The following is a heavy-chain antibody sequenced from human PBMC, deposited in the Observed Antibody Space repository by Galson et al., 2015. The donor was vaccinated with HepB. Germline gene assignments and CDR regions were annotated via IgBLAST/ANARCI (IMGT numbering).Heavy chain of an antibody. CDR1: GFTFSDYY. D-gene: IGHD3-22*01. V-gene: IGHV3-11*06. CDR2: ISSSSSYI. CDR3: ARGYIETFYDSSGYLRRDAFDI. Sequence: SLRLSCAASGFTFSDYYMSWFRQAPGKGLEWVSSISSSSSYIYYADSVKGRFTISRDNAKNSLYLQMNSLRAEDTAVYYCARGYIETFYDSSGYLRRDAFDIWGQGTMVTVSS. J-gene: IGHJ3*02.